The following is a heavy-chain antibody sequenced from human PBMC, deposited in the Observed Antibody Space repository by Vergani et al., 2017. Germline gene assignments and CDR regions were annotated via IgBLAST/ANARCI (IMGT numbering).Heavy chain of an antibody. V-gene: IGHV1-2*02. D-gene: IGHD3-10*01. Sequence: QVQLVQSGAEVKKPGASVKVSCKASGYTFTGYYMHWVRQAPGQGLEWMGWINPNSGGAIYAQKFQGRVTMTRDTSISTAYMELSRLRSDDTAVYYCARDRGGWFGELIPTTHNWFDPWGQGTLVTVSS. CDR1: GYTFTGYY. CDR3: ARDRGGWFGELIPTTHNWFDP. CDR2: INPNSGGA. J-gene: IGHJ5*02.